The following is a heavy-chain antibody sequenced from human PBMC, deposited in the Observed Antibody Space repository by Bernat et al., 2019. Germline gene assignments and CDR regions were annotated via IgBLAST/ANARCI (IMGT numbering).Heavy chain of an antibody. D-gene: IGHD2-2*01. V-gene: IGHV3-30*18. J-gene: IGHJ6*02. CDR3: AKVVVPAAKYYYYYGMDV. Sequence: QVQLVESGGGVVQPGRSLRLSCAASGFTFSSYGMHWGRQAPGKGLEWVAVISYDGSNKYYADSVKGRFTISRDNSKNTLYLQMNSLRAEDTAVYYCAKVVVPAAKYYYYYGMDVWGQGTTVTVSS. CDR2: ISYDGSNK. CDR1: GFTFSSYG.